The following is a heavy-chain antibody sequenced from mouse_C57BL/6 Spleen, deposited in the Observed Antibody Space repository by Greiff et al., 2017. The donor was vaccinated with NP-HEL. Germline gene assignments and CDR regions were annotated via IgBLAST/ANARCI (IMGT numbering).Heavy chain of an antibody. CDR2: IYPGSGST. V-gene: IGHV1-55*01. CDR1: GYTFTSYW. J-gene: IGHJ4*01. Sequence: QVQLQQPGAELVKPGASVKMSCKASGYTFTSYWITWVKQRPGQGLEWIGDIYPGSGSTNYNEKFKSKATLTVDTSSSTAYMQLSSLTSEDSAVYYCARGDYGRRGYAMDYWGQGTSVTVSS. D-gene: IGHD2-4*01. CDR3: ARGDYGRRGYAMDY.